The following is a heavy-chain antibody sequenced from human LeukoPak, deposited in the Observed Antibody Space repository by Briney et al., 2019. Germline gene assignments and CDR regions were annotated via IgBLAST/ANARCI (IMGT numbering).Heavy chain of an antibody. D-gene: IGHD5-24*01. CDR1: GGSFGGYY. CDR3: AQLRGYFDL. CDR2: INHSGST. J-gene: IGHJ2*01. V-gene: IGHV4-34*01. Sequence: PSETLSLTCAVYGGSFGGYYWSWIRQPPGKGLEWIGEINHSGSTNYNVSLKSRVTISVDTSKNQFSLKLNSVTAADTAVYYCAQLRGYFDLWGRGTLVTVSS.